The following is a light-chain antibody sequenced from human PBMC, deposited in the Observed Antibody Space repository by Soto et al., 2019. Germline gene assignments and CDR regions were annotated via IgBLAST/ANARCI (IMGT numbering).Light chain of an antibody. Sequence: EVVMTQSPANLSVSPGERATLSCRASQSGSSNLAWYQQKPGQAPRLLIYGASTRATGIPASFIGSGSGRELTLTISSLQSEDFVLYYCQQYNNWPYTFGQGTKLEIK. J-gene: IGKJ2*01. V-gene: IGKV3-15*01. CDR3: QQYNNWPYT. CDR1: QSGSSN. CDR2: GAS.